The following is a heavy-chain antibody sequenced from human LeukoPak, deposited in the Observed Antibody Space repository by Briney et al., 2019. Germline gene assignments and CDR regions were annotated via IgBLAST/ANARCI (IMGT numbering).Heavy chain of an antibody. Sequence: GGSLRLSCAASGFTVSSNYMSWVRQAPGKGLEWVSVIYSGGSTYYADSVKGRFTISRDNSKNTLYLQMNSLRAEVTAVYYCARDQVPDYDFWSGYLSSYGMDVWGQGTTVTVSS. CDR1: GFTVSSNY. CDR2: IYSGGST. J-gene: IGHJ6*02. CDR3: ARDQVPDYDFWSGYLSSYGMDV. V-gene: IGHV3-53*01. D-gene: IGHD3-3*01.